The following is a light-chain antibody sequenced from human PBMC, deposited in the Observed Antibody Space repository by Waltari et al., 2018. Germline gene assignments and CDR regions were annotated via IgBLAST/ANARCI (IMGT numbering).Light chain of an antibody. CDR2: DTS. Sequence: VLTPSPATLSLSAGERATLSCRASQSVFNYLAWYQQTRGQAPRLLIYDTSKTATGIPARFSGSGSGTDFTLTISNLEADDFALYYCQQGSILPLTFGGGTKVEIK. J-gene: IGKJ4*01. CDR3: QQGSILPLT. V-gene: IGKV3-11*01. CDR1: QSVFNY.